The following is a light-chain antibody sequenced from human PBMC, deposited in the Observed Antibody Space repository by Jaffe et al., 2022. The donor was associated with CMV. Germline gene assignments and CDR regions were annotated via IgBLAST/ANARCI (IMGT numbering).Light chain of an antibody. CDR3: AAWDDTLNGWV. J-gene: IGLJ3*02. CDR1: SSNIGINA. CDR2: SDN. V-gene: IGLV1-44*01. Sequence: QSVLTQPPSASGTPGQRVTISCSGSSSNIGINAVNWYQRLPGTAPRLVIFSDNQRPSGVPDRFSGSKSGTSASLAISGLQSEDEADYYCAAWDDTLNGWVFGGGTKLTVL.